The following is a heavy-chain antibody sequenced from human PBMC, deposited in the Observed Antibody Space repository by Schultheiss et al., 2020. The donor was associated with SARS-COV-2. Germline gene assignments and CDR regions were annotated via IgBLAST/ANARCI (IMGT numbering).Heavy chain of an antibody. J-gene: IGHJ6*02. CDR1: GFTFSNAW. Sequence: GGSLRLSCAASGFTFSNAWMSWVRQAPGKGLEWVGRIKSKTDGGTTDYAAPVKGRFTISRDNAKNSLYLQMNSLRAEDTAVYYCARDEVGMDVWGQGTTVTVSS. CDR3: ARDEVGMDV. V-gene: IGHV3-15*01. CDR2: IKSKTDGGTT.